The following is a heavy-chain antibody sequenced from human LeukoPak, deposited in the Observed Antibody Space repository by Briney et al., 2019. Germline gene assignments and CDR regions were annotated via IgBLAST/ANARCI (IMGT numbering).Heavy chain of an antibody. V-gene: IGHV4-39*02. D-gene: IGHD3-10*01. J-gene: IGHJ5*02. CDR2: IYYSGNT. Sequence: ASETLSLTCTVSGDSISTSNSYWGWIRQPPGKGLEWIGSIYYSGNTYYNASLKSQVSISIDTSKNQFSLRLTSVTAADTAVYYCAREGLNMVRGVIPKEAWGWFDPWGQGTLVTVSS. CDR3: AREGLNMVRGVIPKEAWGWFDP. CDR1: GDSISTSNSY.